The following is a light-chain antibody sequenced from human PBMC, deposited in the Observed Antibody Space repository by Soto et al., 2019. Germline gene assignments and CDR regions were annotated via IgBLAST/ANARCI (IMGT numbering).Light chain of an antibody. CDR3: TSYTIKTTYV. V-gene: IGLV2-14*01. CDR1: SVDVGGYNY. J-gene: IGLJ1*01. Sequence: QSALPQPASVSGSLGQSITISCTGTSVDVGGYNYVSWYQHHPGKAPRLLIFEVSNRPSGVSNRFSGSKSGNTASLTISGLQAEDEADYYCTSYTIKTTYVFGTGTKVTVL. CDR2: EVS.